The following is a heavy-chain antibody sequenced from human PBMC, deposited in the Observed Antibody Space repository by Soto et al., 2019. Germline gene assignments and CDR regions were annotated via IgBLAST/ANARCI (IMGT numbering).Heavy chain of an antibody. CDR3: ATYPDSDWETDRFRH. D-gene: IGHD3-16*02. CDR2: IKTDGSEE. V-gene: IGHV3-7*01. CDR1: GLTFRTYL. J-gene: IGHJ4*02. Sequence: GGSLRLSCRTSGLTFRTYLMSWVRQATGKGLEWVANIKTDGSEEYYADSVEGRFTISRDNTNNSLYLQMNSLRADDTAMYYCATYPDSDWETDRFRHWGQGTLVTASS.